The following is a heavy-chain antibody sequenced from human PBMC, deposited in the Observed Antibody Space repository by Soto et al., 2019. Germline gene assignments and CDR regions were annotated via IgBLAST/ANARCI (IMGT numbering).Heavy chain of an antibody. V-gene: IGHV3-11*03. D-gene: IGHD2-15*01. Sequence: PGGSLRLSCAAPGFTFSDYYMSWIRQAPGKGLEWVSYISSSSSYTNYADSVKGRFTISRDNAKNSLYLQMNSLRAEDTAVYYCATCSGGSCYGYFQQWGQGTLVTVSS. J-gene: IGHJ1*01. CDR1: GFTFSDYY. CDR2: ISSSSSYT. CDR3: ATCSGGSCYGYFQQ.